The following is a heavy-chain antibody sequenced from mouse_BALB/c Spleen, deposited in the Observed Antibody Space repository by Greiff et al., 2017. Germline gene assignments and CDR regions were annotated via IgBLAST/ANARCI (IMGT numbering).Heavy chain of an antibody. CDR1: GYSITSDYA. Sequence: EVQLQESGPGLVKPSQSLSLTCTVTGYSITSDYAWNWIRQFPGNKLEWMGYISYSGSTSYNPSLKSRISITRDTSKNQFFLQLNSVTTEDTATYYCARGGYYASYWGQGTLVTVSA. J-gene: IGHJ3*01. CDR2: ISYSGST. D-gene: IGHD2-3*01. V-gene: IGHV3-2*02. CDR3: ARGGYYASY.